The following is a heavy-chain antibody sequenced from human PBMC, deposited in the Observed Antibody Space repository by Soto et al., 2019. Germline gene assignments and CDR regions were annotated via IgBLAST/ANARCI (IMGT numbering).Heavy chain of an antibody. CDR1: GFTFSSYW. CDR2: IKQDGSEK. Sequence: GGSLRLSCAASGFTFSSYWMSWVRQAPGKGLEWVANIKQDGSEKYYVDSVKGRFTISRDNAKNSLYLQMNSLRAEDTAVYYCARDQGIAAAGAGYWGQGTLVTVSS. J-gene: IGHJ4*02. CDR3: ARDQGIAAAGAGY. V-gene: IGHV3-7*04. D-gene: IGHD6-13*01.